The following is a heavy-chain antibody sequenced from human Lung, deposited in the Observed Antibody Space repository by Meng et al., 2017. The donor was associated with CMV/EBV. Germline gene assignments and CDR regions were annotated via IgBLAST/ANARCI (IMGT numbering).Heavy chain of an antibody. CDR3: ARDVSPRSSAYFAIYYFYALDV. CDR2: ISNSGAYI. Sequence: GGSLRLXCAASGFTFSSYSMNWVRQAPGKGLEWVSSISNSGAYIYYADSVKGRFTISRDNAQNSLFLHMNSLRAEDSAVYYCARDVSPRSSAYFAIYYFYALDVWGQGTXVNGAS. CDR1: GFTFSSYS. J-gene: IGHJ6*02. V-gene: IGHV3-21*01. D-gene: IGHD2-21*01.